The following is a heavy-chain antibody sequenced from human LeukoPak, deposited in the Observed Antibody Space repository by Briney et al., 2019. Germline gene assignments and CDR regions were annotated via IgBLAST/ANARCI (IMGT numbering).Heavy chain of an antibody. V-gene: IGHV4-30-4*08. CDR2: IYYSGSA. Sequence: SETLSLTCTVSGGSISSSDYCWSWIRQPQGKGLEWIGYIYYSGSAYYNPSLKSRVTISVDTSKNQFSLKLSSVTAADTAVYYCARTSTYYDFWSGYRDFDYWGQGTLVTVSS. CDR1: GGSISSSDYC. CDR3: ARTSTYYDFWSGYRDFDY. J-gene: IGHJ4*02. D-gene: IGHD3-3*01.